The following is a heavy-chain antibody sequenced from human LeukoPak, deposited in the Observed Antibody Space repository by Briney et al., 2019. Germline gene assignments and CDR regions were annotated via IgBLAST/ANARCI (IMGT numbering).Heavy chain of an antibody. CDR1: GDSITSGDYY. Sequence: SETLSLTCSVSGDSITSGDYYWTWIRQSPGEGLEWLGYIYHSGSTLYHPSLESRLSLLVDTSKNQFSLTLTSVTAADSAVFYCARGVRGRKWYYFDSWGRGTLVTVSS. CDR3: ARGVRGRKWYYFDS. J-gene: IGHJ4*02. V-gene: IGHV4-30-4*01. CDR2: IYHSGST. D-gene: IGHD2-15*01.